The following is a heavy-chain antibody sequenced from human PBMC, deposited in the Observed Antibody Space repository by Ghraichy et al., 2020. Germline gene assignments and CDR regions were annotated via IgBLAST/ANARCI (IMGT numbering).Heavy chain of an antibody. D-gene: IGHD4-23*01. V-gene: IGHV1-2*02. CDR3: VRDPGGKPYFDP. CDR2: INSNSGDT. CDR1: GYTFTAYY. J-gene: IGHJ4*02. Sequence: ASVKVSCKASGYTFTAYYMHWVRQAPGQGLEWMGWINSNSGDTNYAQKFQGRVTMTRDTSISTAYMELNRLTSDDTAVYYCVRDPGGKPYFDPWGQGTLVTVSS.